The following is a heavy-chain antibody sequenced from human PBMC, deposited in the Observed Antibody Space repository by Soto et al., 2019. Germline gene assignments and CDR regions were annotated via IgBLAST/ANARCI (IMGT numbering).Heavy chain of an antibody. CDR1: GFTFSSYG. D-gene: IGHD4-17*01. J-gene: IGHJ4*02. CDR3: ARDATSGDYADY. Sequence: QVQLVESGGGVVQPGRSLRLSCAASGFTFSSYGMHWVRQAPGKGLEWVAVIWYDGSNKYYADSVKGRFTISRDNSKNTLYLQMNSLRAEDTAVYYCARDATSGDYADYWGQGTLVTVSS. V-gene: IGHV3-33*01. CDR2: IWYDGSNK.